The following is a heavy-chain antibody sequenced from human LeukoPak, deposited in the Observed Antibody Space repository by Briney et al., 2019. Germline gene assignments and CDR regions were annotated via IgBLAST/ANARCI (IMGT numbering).Heavy chain of an antibody. J-gene: IGHJ4*02. CDR3: ARDSRAYGGPNNDY. CDR2: INTNTGNP. V-gene: IGHV7-4-1*02. CDR1: GYTFTSYA. Sequence: ASVKVSCKASGYTFTSYARNWVRQAPGQGLEWMGCINTNTGNPAYAQGFTGRFVFSLDTSVSTAYLQISRLKAEDTAVYYCARDSRAYGGPNNDYWGQGTLVTVSS. D-gene: IGHD4-23*01.